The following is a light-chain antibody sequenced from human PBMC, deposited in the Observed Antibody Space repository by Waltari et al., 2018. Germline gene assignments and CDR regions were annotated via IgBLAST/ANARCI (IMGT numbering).Light chain of an antibody. CDR3: QVWDDVTDSGV. CDR1: NIGSKS. V-gene: IGLV3-21*04. CDR2: YDS. J-gene: IGLJ3*02. Sequence: YVLTQPPSVSVAPGKTARLTCGGDNIGSKSVNWYQQKPGQAPVLVMFYDSDRPSEIPERFSGSNSGNTATLTISWVEAGDEADYHCQVWDDVTDSGVFGGGTKLTVL.